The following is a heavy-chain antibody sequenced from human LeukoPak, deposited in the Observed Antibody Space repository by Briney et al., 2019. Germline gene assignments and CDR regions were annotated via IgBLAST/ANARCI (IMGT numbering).Heavy chain of an antibody. CDR3: ARRTAPLDLLLFAFDM. J-gene: IGHJ3*02. D-gene: IGHD3/OR15-3a*01. CDR2: VYYSGST. Sequence: SETLSLTCSVSGGSISSINYYWAWIRQPLGKGLEWIGSVYYSGSTYYNPSLKSRVTISEDTSKNQFSLRLSSVTAADTAVYYCARRTAPLDLLLFAFDMWGQGTMVTVSS. V-gene: IGHV4-39*01. CDR1: GGSISSINYY.